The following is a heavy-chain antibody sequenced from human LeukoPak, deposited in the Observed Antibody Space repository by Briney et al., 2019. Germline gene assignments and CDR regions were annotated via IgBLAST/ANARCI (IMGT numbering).Heavy chain of an antibody. CDR1: GFTFSSYA. CDR3: ARGPQMTTVTPFDY. CDR2: ISYDGSNK. D-gene: IGHD4-17*01. V-gene: IGHV3-30-3*01. J-gene: IGHJ4*02. Sequence: PGGSLRLSCAASGFTFSSYAMHWVRQAPGKGLEWVAVISYDGSNKYYADSVKGRFTISRDNSKNTLYLQMNSLRAEDTAVYYCARGPQMTTVTPFDYWGQGTLVTVSS.